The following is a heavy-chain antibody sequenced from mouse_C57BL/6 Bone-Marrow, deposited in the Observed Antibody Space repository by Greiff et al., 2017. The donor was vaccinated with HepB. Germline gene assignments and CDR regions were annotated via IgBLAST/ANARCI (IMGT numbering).Heavy chain of an antibody. D-gene: IGHD1-1*01. J-gene: IGHJ2*01. V-gene: IGHV1-12*01. CDR1: GYTFTSYN. CDR3: ARELPFYFGY. Sequence: QVQLQQSGAELVRPGASVKMSCKASGYTFTSYNMYWVKQTPRQGLEWIGAIYPGNGDTSYKQKFKGKATLTVDKSSSTAYMQLSSLTSEDSAVFFCARELPFYFGYWGKSTTLAVAS. CDR2: IYPGNGDT.